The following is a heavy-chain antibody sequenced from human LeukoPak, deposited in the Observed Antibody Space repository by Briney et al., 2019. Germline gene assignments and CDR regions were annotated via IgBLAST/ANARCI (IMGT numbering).Heavy chain of an antibody. J-gene: IGHJ4*02. Sequence: ASVKVSCKASGYTFTGYYMHWVRQAPGQGLEWMGWINPNSGGTNYAQKFQGRVTMTRDTSISTAYMELSRLRSDDTAVYYCAREAGIAAAGPFDYWGQGTLVTVSS. CDR3: AREAGIAAAGPFDY. D-gene: IGHD6-13*01. CDR2: INPNSGGT. V-gene: IGHV1-2*02. CDR1: GYTFTGYY.